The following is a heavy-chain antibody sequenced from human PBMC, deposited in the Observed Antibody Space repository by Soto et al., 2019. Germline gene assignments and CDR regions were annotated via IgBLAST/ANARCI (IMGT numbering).Heavy chain of an antibody. J-gene: IGHJ4*02. V-gene: IGHV3-48*02. D-gene: IGHD2-15*01. CDR3: AREFGYCSCGSCHYFDY. CDR2: ISSSISTI. CDR1: GFTFSSYS. Sequence: EVQLVESGGGLVQPGGSLRLSCAASGFTFSSYSMNWVRQAPGKGLEWVSYISSSISTIYYEDSVKGRFTISRDNAKNSLYLQMNSLRDEDTAVYYCAREFGYCSCGSCHYFDYWGQGTLVTVSS.